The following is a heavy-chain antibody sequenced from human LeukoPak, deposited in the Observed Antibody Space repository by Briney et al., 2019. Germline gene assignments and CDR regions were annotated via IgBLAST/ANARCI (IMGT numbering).Heavy chain of an antibody. CDR1: GGSISSYY. Sequence: SETLSLTCTVSGGSISSYYWSWIRQPPGKGLEWIGYIYYSGSTNYNPSLKSRVTISVDTSKNQFSLKLSSVTAADTAVYYCARGRNYYDSSGYRGFDYWGQGTLVTVSS. CDR2: IYYSGST. J-gene: IGHJ4*02. CDR3: ARGRNYYDSSGYRGFDY. V-gene: IGHV4-59*01. D-gene: IGHD3-22*01.